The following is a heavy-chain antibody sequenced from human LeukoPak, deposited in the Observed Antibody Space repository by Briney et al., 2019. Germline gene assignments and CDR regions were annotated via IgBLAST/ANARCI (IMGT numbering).Heavy chain of an antibody. CDR3: ARGKDGVWALDI. Sequence: GGSLRLSCAASGFTFSNYWMHWVRQPPGKGLVWVSLINSDGSTTYADSVKGRFTISRDNAEKTRYLQLNSLRAEDTAVYYCARGKDGVWALDIWGQGTLVTVSS. CDR1: GFTFSNYW. J-gene: IGHJ3*02. V-gene: IGHV3-74*01. CDR2: INSDGSTT. D-gene: IGHD3-16*01.